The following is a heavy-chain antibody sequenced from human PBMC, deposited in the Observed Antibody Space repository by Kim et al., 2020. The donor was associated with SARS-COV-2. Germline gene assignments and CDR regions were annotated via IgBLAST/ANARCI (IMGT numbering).Heavy chain of an antibody. D-gene: IGHD6-19*01. J-gene: IGHJ4*02. Sequence: YYEDAVTGRCTISRDNAKNSLYLQMNSLRAEDTAVYYCAREPPYTSGFDYWGQGTLVTVSS. CDR3: AREPPYTSGFDY. V-gene: IGHV3-21*01.